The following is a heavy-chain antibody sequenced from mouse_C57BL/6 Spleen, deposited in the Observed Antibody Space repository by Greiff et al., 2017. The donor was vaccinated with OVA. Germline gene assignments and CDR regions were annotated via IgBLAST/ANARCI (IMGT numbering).Heavy chain of an antibody. D-gene: IGHD3-2*02. CDR1: GFTFSSYA. J-gene: IGHJ2*01. CDR2: ISDGGSYT. CDR3: ARDQEYFDY. V-gene: IGHV5-4*01. Sequence: EVKVVESGGGLVKPGGSLKLSCAASGFTFSSYAMSWVRQTPEKRLEWVATISDGGSYTYYPDNVKGRFTISRDNAKNNLYLQMSHLKSEDTAMYYCARDQEYFDYWGQGTTLTVSS.